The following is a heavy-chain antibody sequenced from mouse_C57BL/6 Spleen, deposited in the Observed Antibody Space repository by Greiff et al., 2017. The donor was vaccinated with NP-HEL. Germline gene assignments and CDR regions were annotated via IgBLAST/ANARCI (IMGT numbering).Heavy chain of an antibody. D-gene: IGHD1-1*01. V-gene: IGHV14-2*01. J-gene: IGHJ2*01. Sequence: EVQLQESGAELVKPGASVKLSCTASGFNIKDYYMHWVKQRTEQGLEWIGRIDPEDGETKYVPKFQGKATITADTSSNTAYLQLSSLTSEDTAVYYWARDYYGSSLYYFDYWGQGTTLTVSS. CDR1: GFNIKDYY. CDR3: ARDYYGSSLYYFDY. CDR2: IDPEDGET.